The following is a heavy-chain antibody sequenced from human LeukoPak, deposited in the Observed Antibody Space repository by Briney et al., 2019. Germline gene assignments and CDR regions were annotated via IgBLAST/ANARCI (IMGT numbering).Heavy chain of an antibody. D-gene: IGHD3-22*01. CDR3: ARSTVVTLTQHYFDY. J-gene: IGHJ4*02. CDR1: GFTVSSSS. V-gene: IGHV3-53*01. Sequence: GGSLRLSCAASGFTVSSSSMNWIRQAPGKGLEYVSVLYSDGTTYYADSVKGRFTISRDNSKNTLYLQMNSLRAEDTAVYYCARSTVVTLTQHYFDYWGQGALVTVSS. CDR2: LYSDGTT.